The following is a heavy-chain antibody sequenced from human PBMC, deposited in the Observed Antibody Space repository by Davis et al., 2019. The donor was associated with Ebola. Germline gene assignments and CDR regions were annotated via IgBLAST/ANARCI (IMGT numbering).Heavy chain of an antibody. V-gene: IGHV1-24*01. CDR2: FDPEDGET. CDR3: ARVGYCSSTSCQNRVDLYYYGMDV. D-gene: IGHD2-2*01. Sequence: ASVKVSCKVSGYTLTELSMHWVRQAPGKGLEWMGGFDPEDGETIYAQKFQGRVTMTRDTSTSTVYMELSSLRSEDTAVYYCARVGYCSSTSCQNRVDLYYYGMDVWGQGTTVTVSS. J-gene: IGHJ6*02. CDR1: GYTLTELS.